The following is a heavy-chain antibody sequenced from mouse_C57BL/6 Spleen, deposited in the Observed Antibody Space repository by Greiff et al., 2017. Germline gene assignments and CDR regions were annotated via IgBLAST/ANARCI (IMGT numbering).Heavy chain of an antibody. V-gene: IGHV1-80*01. J-gene: IGHJ2*01. CDR3: ARYYGSSYYFDY. CDR2: IYPGDGDT. D-gene: IGHD1-1*01. CDR1: GYAFSSYW. Sequence: VQLQQSGAELVKPGASVKISCKASGYAFSSYWMNWVKQRPGKGLEWIGQIYPGDGDTNYNGKFKGKATLTADKSSSTAYMQLSSLTAEDSAVYFCARYYGSSYYFDYWGQGTTLTVSS.